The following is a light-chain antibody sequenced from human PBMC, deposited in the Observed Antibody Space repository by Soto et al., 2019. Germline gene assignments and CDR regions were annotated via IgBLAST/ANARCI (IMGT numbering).Light chain of an antibody. CDR3: QQYQNLGS. Sequence: IALTQSPATVSVSPGDRVTLSCWASQNIYSNLAWYQQRPGQAPKLIIYRASAMPTGIPARFSGSGSGTDFTLHISSLQSEDFATYYCQQYQNLGSFGRGTKVEVK. CDR2: RAS. V-gene: IGKV3-15*01. CDR1: QNIYSN. J-gene: IGKJ1*01.